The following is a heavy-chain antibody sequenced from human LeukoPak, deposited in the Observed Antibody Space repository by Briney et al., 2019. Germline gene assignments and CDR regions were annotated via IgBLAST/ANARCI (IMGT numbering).Heavy chain of an antibody. Sequence: GGSLRLSCAASGFTLRSSAMSWVRQAPGKGLEWVSAISGDGGTISYAASVRGRFAISRDNAKNTLFLQMSSLRAGDTALYYCAKELYGIPSGYWGQGTRVTVSS. D-gene: IGHD2-8*01. J-gene: IGHJ4*02. CDR1: GFTLRSSA. CDR2: ISGDGGTI. CDR3: AKELYGIPSGY. V-gene: IGHV3-23*01.